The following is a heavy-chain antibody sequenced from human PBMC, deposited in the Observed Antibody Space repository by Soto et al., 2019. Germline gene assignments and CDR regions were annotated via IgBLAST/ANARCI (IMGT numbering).Heavy chain of an antibody. CDR2: INTHNGNT. CDR3: TREGSAPYYYYAMDA. Sequence: GASVKVSCKASGYTFTTYGISWVRQAPGEGLGWLGWINTHNGNTNYAQNLQGRVFMTADTSTNTAYMELRSLRSDDTAIYYCTREGSAPYYYYAMDAWGQGTTVTVSS. CDR1: GYTFTTYG. J-gene: IGHJ6*02. V-gene: IGHV1-18*01. D-gene: IGHD3-10*01.